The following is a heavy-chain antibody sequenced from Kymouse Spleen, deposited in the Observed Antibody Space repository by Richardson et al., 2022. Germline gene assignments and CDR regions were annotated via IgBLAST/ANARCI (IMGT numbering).Heavy chain of an antibody. CDR3: AKEKEGTTGTIFDY. V-gene: IGHV3-9*01. D-gene: IGHD1-1*01. CDR1: GFTFDDYA. Sequence: EVQLVESGGGLVQPGRSLRLSCAASGFTFDDYAMHWVRQAPGKGLEWVSGISWNSGSIGYADSVKGRFTISRDNAKNSLYLQMNSLRAEDTALYYCAKEKEGTTGTIFDYWGQGTLVTVSS. J-gene: IGHJ4*02. CDR2: ISWNSGSI.